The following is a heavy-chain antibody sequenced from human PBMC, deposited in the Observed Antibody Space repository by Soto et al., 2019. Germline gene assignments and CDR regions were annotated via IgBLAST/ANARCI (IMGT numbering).Heavy chain of an antibody. CDR2: TYYRSKWYN. CDR1: GDSVSSNSAA. CDR3: AREYRYSSSYYYFDY. D-gene: IGHD6-13*01. V-gene: IGHV6-1*01. Sequence: KQSQTLSLTCAISGDSVSSNSAAWNWIRQSPSRGFEWLGRTYYRSKWYNEYAVSVKSRITINPDTSKNQFSLQLSSVTPEDTAVYYCAREYRYSSSYYYFDYWGQGTLVTVSS. J-gene: IGHJ4*02.